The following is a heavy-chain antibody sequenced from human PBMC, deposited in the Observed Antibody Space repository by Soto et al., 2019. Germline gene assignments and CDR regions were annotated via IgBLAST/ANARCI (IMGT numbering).Heavy chain of an antibody. CDR3: ARLTPYYYGSGSYYNTEKLRFDP. V-gene: IGHV4-39*01. CDR1: GGSISSSSYY. D-gene: IGHD3-10*01. Sequence: SETLSLTCTVSGGSISSSSYYWGWIRQPPGKGLEWIGSIYYSGSTYYNPSLKSRVTISVDTSKNQFSLKLSSVTAADAAVYYCARLTPYYYGSGSYYNTEKLRFDPWGQGTLVNVSS. CDR2: IYYSGST. J-gene: IGHJ5*02.